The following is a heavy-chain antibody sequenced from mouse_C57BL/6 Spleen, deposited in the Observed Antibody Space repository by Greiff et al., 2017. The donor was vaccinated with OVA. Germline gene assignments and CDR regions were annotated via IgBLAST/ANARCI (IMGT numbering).Heavy chain of an antibody. CDR3: TRGGYYGSSFWDFGV. Sequence: VQLQQSGAELVRPGASVTLSCKASGYTFTDYEMHWVKQTPVHGLEWIGAIDPETGGTAYNQKFKGKAILTADNSSSTAYMELRSLTSEDSAVYYCTRGGYYGSSFWDFGVWGTGTTVTGSS. CDR2: IDPETGGT. CDR1: GYTFTDYE. V-gene: IGHV1-15*01. D-gene: IGHD1-1*01. J-gene: IGHJ1*03.